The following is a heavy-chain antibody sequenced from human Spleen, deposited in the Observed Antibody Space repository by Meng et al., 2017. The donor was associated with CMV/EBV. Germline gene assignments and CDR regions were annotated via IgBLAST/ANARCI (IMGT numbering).Heavy chain of an antibody. CDR1: DYSISNGYY. J-gene: IGHJ5*02. Sequence: SETLSLTCTVSDYSISNGYYWGWIRQPPGKGLEWIGNAFHSGNTYYNPSLRSRVTISVDTSKNQFPLRMSSVTAADTAVYYCARETGTYNWFDPWGQGTLVTVSS. CDR2: AFHSGNT. CDR3: ARETGTYNWFDP. V-gene: IGHV4-38-2*02. D-gene: IGHD1-7*01.